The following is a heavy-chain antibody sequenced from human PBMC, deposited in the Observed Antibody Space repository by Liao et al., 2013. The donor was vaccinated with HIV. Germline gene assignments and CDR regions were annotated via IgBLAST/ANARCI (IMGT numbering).Heavy chain of an antibody. D-gene: IGHD3-10*01. Sequence: QVQLQQWGAGLLKPSETLSLTCAVYGGSFSAYYWTWIRQPPGRGLEWIGDIIVGGTKIYNPSLQSRVTISLDTSKKQFSLRLSSVTAADTAIYYCARGPITMAPANAEYFHVWGQGTLVTVSS. V-gene: IGHV4-34*01. J-gene: IGHJ1*01. CDR2: IIVGGTK. CDR1: GGSFSAYY. CDR3: ARGPITMAPANAEYFHV.